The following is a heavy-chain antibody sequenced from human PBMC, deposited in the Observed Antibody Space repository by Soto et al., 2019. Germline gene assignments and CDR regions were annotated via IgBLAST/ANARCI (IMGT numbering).Heavy chain of an antibody. CDR2: IYYSGST. V-gene: IGHV4-59*12. J-gene: IGHJ4*02. CDR1: GGSISSYY. Sequence: SETLSLTCTVSGGSISSYYWSWIRQPPGKGLEWIGYIYYSGSTNYNPSLKSRVTISVDTSKNQFSLKLSSVTAADTAVYYCARGTTWLLLRGFDYWGQGTLVTVSS. D-gene: IGHD3-22*01. CDR3: ARGTTWLLLRGFDY.